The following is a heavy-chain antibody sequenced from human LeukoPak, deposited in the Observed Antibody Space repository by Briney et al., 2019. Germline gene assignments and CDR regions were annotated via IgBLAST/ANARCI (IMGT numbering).Heavy chain of an antibody. Sequence: GESLKISWKGSGYSFTNYWIGWVRQMPGKGLEWMGIIYPGDSDTRYSPSFQSQVTISADKSISTAYLQWSSLKASDTAIYYCARHPPYFGSGHYFDYWGQGTPVTVSS. CDR1: GYSFTNYW. D-gene: IGHD3-10*01. J-gene: IGHJ4*02. V-gene: IGHV5-51*01. CDR2: IYPGDSDT. CDR3: ARHPPYFGSGHYFDY.